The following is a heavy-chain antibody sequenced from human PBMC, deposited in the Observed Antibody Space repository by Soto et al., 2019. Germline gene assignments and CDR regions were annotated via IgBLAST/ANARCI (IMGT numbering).Heavy chain of an antibody. Sequence: ESGGGVVQPGRSLRLSCAASGFTFSSYGMHWVRQAPGKGLEWVAVISYDGSNKYYADSVKGRFTISRDNSKNTLYLQMNILRAEDTAVYYCAIDPTRDGYSLDYWGQGTLVTVSS. CDR3: AIDPTRDGYSLDY. V-gene: IGHV3-30*03. CDR2: ISYDGSNK. CDR1: GFTFSSYG. J-gene: IGHJ4*02. D-gene: IGHD4-4*01.